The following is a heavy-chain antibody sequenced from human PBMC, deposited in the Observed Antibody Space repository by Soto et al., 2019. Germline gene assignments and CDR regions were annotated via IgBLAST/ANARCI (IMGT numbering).Heavy chain of an antibody. CDR3: ARRKRRGYSRPLKDTYYYYYGMDV. V-gene: IGHV4-39*01. D-gene: IGHD6-13*01. CDR1: YY. J-gene: IGHJ6*02. CDR2: IYYSGST. Sequence: YYWGVCRAPRGTGLEWIGSIYYSGSTYYNPSLKSRVTISVDTSKNQFSLKLSSVTAADTAVYYCARRKRRGYSRPLKDTYYYYYGMDVWGQGTTVS.